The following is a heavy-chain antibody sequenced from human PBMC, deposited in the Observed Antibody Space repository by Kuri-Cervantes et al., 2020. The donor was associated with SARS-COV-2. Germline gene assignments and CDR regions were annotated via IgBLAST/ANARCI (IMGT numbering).Heavy chain of an antibody. CDR3: ARESRYVYGEFDF. J-gene: IGHJ4*02. CDR2: IKQRGNEK. Sequence: GESLKISCAASGFIFSSYWMSWVRQVPGKGLEWVANIKQRGNEKYYVDSVKGRFTISRDNAQNSLYLEMNRLRGEDTAVYYCARESRYVYGEFDFWGQGTLVTVSS. CDR1: GFIFSSYW. D-gene: IGHD5-18*01. V-gene: IGHV3-7*03.